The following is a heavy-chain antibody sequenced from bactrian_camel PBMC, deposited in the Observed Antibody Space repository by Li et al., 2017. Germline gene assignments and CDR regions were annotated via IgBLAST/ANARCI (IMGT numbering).Heavy chain of an antibody. V-gene: IGHV3-3*01. D-gene: IGHD2*01. J-gene: IGHJ6*01. CDR3: AADAGIPSSDSSCPRRLAQRAFAY. CDR1: GYTYTSKP. CDR2: IKPRGAPR. Sequence: QVQLVESGGGSVQAGGSLSLSCEMSGYTYTSKPCMGWFRQSPGKEREEIAEIKPRGAPRYLVDSVRGRFIISRDNDKNTLSLQMDHLEPEDTGTYYCAADAGIPSSDSSCPRRLAQRAFAYWGQGTQVTVS.